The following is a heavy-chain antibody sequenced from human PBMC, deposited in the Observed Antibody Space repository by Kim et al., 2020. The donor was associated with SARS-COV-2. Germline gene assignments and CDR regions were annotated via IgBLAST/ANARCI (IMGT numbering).Heavy chain of an antibody. CDR2: ISWNSGSI. Sequence: GGSLRLSCAASGFTFGDYAMHWVRQAPGKGLEWVSGISWNSGSIGYADSVKGRFTISRDNAKNSLYLQMNSLRAEDTALYYCAKDIRYSSFMFDYWGQETLVTASS. CDR3: AKDIRYSSFMFDY. J-gene: IGHJ4*02. V-gene: IGHV3-9*01. CDR1: GFTFGDYA. D-gene: IGHD6-13*01.